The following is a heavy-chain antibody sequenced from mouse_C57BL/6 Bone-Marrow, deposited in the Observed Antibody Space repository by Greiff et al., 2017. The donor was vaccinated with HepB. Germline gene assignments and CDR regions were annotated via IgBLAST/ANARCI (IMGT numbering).Heavy chain of an antibody. Sequence: EVQRVESGAELVRPGASVKLSCTASGFNIKDYYMHWVKQRPEQGLEWIGRIDPEDGDTEYAPKFQGKATMTADTSSNTAYLQHSSLTSEDTAVYYCTTPPIYYDDPYAMDYWGQGTSVTVSS. D-gene: IGHD2-13*01. CDR3: TTPPIYYDDPYAMDY. CDR2: IDPEDGDT. CDR1: GFNIKDYY. J-gene: IGHJ4*01. V-gene: IGHV14-1*01.